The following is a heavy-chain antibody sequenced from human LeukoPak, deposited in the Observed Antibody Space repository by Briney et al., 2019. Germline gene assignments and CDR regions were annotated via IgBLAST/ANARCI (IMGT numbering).Heavy chain of an antibody. CDR1: GFTFSSYS. J-gene: IGHJ4*02. D-gene: IGHD1-26*01. V-gene: IGHV3-21*01. CDR3: ARGYSGRYYFGDY. CDR2: IRSRSYYI. Sequence: PGRSLGLSCAASGFTFSSYSMNWVSQAPGKGLEWVSSIRSRSYYIYYAELVEGGFTVSRDNAQNSLHLAENSVRGEDTGVYYCARGYSGRYYFGDYWGQGTLVTVSS.